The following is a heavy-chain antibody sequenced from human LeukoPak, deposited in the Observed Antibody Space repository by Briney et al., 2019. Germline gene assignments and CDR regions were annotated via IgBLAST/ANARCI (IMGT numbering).Heavy chain of an antibody. V-gene: IGHV3-21*01. J-gene: IGHJ6*03. D-gene: IGHD2-15*01. Sequence: GGSLRLSCAASGFTFSSYSMNWVRQAPGKGLEWVSSISSSSSYIYYADSVKGRFTISRDNAKNSLYLQMNSLRAEDTAVYYCAKWGAYCSGGSCYRKDYYYYYMDVWGKGTTVTISS. CDR1: GFTFSSYS. CDR2: ISSSSSYI. CDR3: AKWGAYCSGGSCYRKDYYYYYMDV.